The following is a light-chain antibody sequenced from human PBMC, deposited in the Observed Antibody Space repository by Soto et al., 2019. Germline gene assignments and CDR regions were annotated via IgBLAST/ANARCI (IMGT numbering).Light chain of an antibody. V-gene: IGLV1-47*01. J-gene: IGLJ3*02. CDR2: TSD. CDR1: SSNIGTNY. CDR3: AAWDDSLSGPNWI. Sequence: QSVLTQPPSASGTPGQRVTISCSGSSSNIGTNYIYWYQHLPGVAPKLLIYTSDQRPSGVPDRFSGSKSGTSASLAISGLRSEDEAYYYCAAWDDSLSGPNWIFGGGTKLTVL.